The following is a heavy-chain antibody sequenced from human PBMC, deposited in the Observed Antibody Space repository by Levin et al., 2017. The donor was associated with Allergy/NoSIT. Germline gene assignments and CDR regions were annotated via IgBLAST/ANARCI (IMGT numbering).Heavy chain of an antibody. J-gene: IGHJ3*02. V-gene: IGHV4-34*01. CDR1: GGSFSGYY. CDR2: INHSGST. CDR3: ARDCSSTSCYIPDAFDI. Sequence: SETLSLTCAVYGGSFSGYYWSWIRQPPGKGLEWIGEINHSGSTNYNPSLKSRVTISVDTSKNQFSLKLSSVTAADTAVYYCARDCSSTSCYIPDAFDIWGQGTMVTVSS. D-gene: IGHD2-2*02.